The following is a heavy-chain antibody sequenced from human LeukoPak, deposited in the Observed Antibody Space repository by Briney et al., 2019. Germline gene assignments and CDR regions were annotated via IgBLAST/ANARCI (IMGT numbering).Heavy chain of an antibody. CDR2: VNPNSGHT. CDR1: GYTFTSYD. V-gene: IGHV1-8*02. J-gene: IGHJ4*02. D-gene: IGHD2-15*01. Sequence: ASVTVSCKASGYTFTSYDINWVRQAPGQGLEWMGWVNPNSGHTGYAQKFQGRVTMTRNTSISTDYMELSSLRSEDTAVYYCARGAPGSYCSGGSCPYFDYWGQGTLVSVSS. CDR3: ARGAPGSYCSGGSCPYFDY.